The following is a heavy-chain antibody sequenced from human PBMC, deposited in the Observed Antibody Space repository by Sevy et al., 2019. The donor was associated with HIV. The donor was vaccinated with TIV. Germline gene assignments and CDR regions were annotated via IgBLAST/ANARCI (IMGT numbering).Heavy chain of an antibody. J-gene: IGHJ4*02. CDR2: LSFGCGEI. CDR3: AREGCTKPHDE. Sequence: GGSLRLSCAASGFTFSKYSMSWVRQPPGKGREWVSTLSFGCGEINYADSVKGRFTISRDNSKSSVYLQMNNLRPEDTAVYYCAREGCTKPHDEGGQGTLVTVSS. D-gene: IGHD2-8*01. V-gene: IGHV3-23*01. CDR1: GFTFSKYS.